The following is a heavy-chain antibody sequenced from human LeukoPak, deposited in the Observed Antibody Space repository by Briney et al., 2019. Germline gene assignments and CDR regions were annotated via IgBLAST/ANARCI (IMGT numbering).Heavy chain of an antibody. D-gene: IGHD2-2*01. CDR2: ISAYNGNT. CDR3: ARAGYCSSTSCYDRLRSDNWFDP. V-gene: IGHV1-18*01. J-gene: IGHJ5*02. CDR1: GYTFTSYG. Sequence: ASVKVSCKASGYTFTSYGISWVRQAPEQGLEWMGWISAYNGNTNYAQKLQGRVTMTTDTSTSTAYMELRSLRSDDTAVYYCARAGYCSSTSCYDRLRSDNWFDPWGQGTLVTVSS.